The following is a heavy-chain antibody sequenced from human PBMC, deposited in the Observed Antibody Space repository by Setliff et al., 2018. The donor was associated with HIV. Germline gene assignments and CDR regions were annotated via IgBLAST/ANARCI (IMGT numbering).Heavy chain of an antibody. D-gene: IGHD2-21*02. CDR2: INHGGST. CDR1: GGSFSPYY. CDR3: ARLLRYCRSADCYRAFDF. V-gene: IGHV4-34*10. J-gene: IGHJ4*02. Sequence: LTCAVYGGSFSPYYWTWIRQPPGKGLEWVGEINHGGSTNYNPSLKSRITMSINTSEKQFYLKLNSVTAADTAVYYCARLLRYCRSADCYRAFDFWGQGTPVTVSS.